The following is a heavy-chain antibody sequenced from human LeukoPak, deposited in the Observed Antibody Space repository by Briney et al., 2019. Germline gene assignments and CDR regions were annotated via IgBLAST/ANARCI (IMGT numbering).Heavy chain of an antibody. D-gene: IGHD5-12*01. J-gene: IGHJ4*02. CDR1: GFTFSNYG. V-gene: IGHV3-23*01. CDR3: ATRCDSG. Sequence: PGGSLRLSCAASGFTFSNYGMSWVRQAPGKGLEWVSAISPSGGTYYADSVKGRFTISRDNSKNTLYLQLNSLRAGDTALYYCATRCDSGWGQGTLVIVSS. CDR2: ISPSGGT.